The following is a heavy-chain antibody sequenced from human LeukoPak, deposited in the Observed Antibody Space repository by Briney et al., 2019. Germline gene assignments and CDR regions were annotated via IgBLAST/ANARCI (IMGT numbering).Heavy chain of an antibody. J-gene: IGHJ4*02. Sequence: GGSLRLSCAASGFTFSSYAMSWVRQAPGKGLEWVSTISATGGSTYYADSVKGRFTISRDNSKDTLYLQMDSLRAEDTAVYYCAKGGYSSGWRNYFDYWGQGTLVTVSS. D-gene: IGHD6-19*01. CDR2: ISATGGST. V-gene: IGHV3-23*01. CDR3: AKGGYSSGWRNYFDY. CDR1: GFTFSSYA.